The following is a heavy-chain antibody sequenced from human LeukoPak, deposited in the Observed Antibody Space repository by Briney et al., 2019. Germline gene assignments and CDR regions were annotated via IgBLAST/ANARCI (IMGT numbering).Heavy chain of an antibody. CDR2: ISGSGGST. CDR1: GFTFSNYA. D-gene: IGHD4-17*01. J-gene: IGHJ3*02. Sequence: GGSLRLSCAASGFTFSNYAMGWVRQAPGKGLEWVSAISGSGGSTYYPDSVKGRFTISRDTSRDTVYLQMHSLRSEDTAVYYCAKGRGYGDYTRVDDAFDIWGRGTMVTVSS. V-gene: IGHV3-23*01. CDR3: AKGRGYGDYTRVDDAFDI.